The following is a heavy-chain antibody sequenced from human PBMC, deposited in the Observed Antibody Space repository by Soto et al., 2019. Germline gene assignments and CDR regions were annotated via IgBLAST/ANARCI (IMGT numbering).Heavy chain of an antibody. Sequence: ASVKVSCKASGYAFTRYGISWVRQAPGQGLEWMGWISGYNGDTNYAQKFQGRVSMTVDTSTTTAYMELRSLTSDDTAVYYCAKNGQPPYYYYGLDVWG. D-gene: IGHD2-8*01. V-gene: IGHV1-18*01. CDR3: AKNGQPPYYYYGLDV. J-gene: IGHJ6*02. CDR1: GYAFTRYG. CDR2: ISGYNGDT.